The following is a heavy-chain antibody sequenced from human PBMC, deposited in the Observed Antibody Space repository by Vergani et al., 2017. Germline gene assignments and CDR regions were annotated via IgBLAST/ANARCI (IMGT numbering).Heavy chain of an antibody. CDR2: INPNSGGT. CDR1: GYTFTGYY. CDR3: ARDSGPTTVTTYYYYYYMDV. J-gene: IGHJ6*03. D-gene: IGHD4-17*01. V-gene: IGHV1-2*02. Sequence: QVQLVQSGAEVKKPGASVKVSCKASGYTFTGYYMHWVRQAPGQGLEWMGWINPNSGGTNYAQKFQGRVTMTRDTSISTAYMELSRLRSDDTAAYYCARDSGPTTVTTYYYYYYMDVWGKGTTVTVSS.